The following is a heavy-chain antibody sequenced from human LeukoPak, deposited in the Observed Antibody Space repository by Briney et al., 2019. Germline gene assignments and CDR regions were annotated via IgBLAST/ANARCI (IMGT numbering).Heavy chain of an antibody. Sequence: ASVKVSCKASGGTFSSNGISWVRQAPGQGLEWMGWISAYNGNTNYAQKLQGRVTMTTDTSTSTAYMELRSLRSDDTAVYYCARGTPRGGYEYWGQGTLVTVSS. CDR3: ARGTPRGGYEY. CDR2: ISAYNGNT. D-gene: IGHD5-12*01. V-gene: IGHV1-18*01. J-gene: IGHJ4*02. CDR1: GGTFSSNG.